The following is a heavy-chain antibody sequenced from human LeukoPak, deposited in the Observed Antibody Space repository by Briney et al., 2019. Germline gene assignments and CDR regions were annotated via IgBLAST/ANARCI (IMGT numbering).Heavy chain of an antibody. CDR3: VRGTGY. CDR1: GFTFSTYV. CDR2: ISSNGDNT. V-gene: IGHV3-64D*06. J-gene: IGHJ4*02. Sequence: GGSLRLSCSVSGFTFSTYVMHWVRQAPGKGLEYVSAISSNGDNTYYADSVKGRFTVSRDNSKNTLYLQMSSLRADDTAVYYCVRGTGYWGQGTLVTVSS.